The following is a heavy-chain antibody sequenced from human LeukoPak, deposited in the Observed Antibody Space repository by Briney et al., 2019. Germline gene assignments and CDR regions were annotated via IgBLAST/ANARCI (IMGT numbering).Heavy chain of an antibody. CDR1: GFTFDDYA. V-gene: IGHV3-9*01. J-gene: IGHJ4*02. Sequence: GGSLRLSCAASGFTFDDYAMHWVRQAPGKGLEWGSGISWNSGSIGYADSVKGRFTISRDNAKNSLYLQMNSLRAEDTALYYCVKDGADYGSGSYYTDSGFDYWGQGTLVTVSS. CDR3: VKDGADYGSGSYYTDSGFDY. D-gene: IGHD3-10*01. CDR2: ISWNSGSI.